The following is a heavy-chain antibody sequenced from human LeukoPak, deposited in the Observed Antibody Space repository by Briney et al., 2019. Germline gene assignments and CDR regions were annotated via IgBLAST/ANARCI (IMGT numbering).Heavy chain of an antibody. D-gene: IGHD5-18*01. CDR1: GYTFTSYG. J-gene: IGHJ4*02. CDR2: ISAYNGNT. CDR3: ARGRNVDTAMVTGPDFDY. Sequence: GASVKVSCKASGYTFTSYGISWVRQAPGQGLEWMGWISAYNGNTNYAQKLQGRVTMTTGTSTSTAYMELRSLRSDDTAVYYCARGRNVDTAMVTGPDFDYWGRGTLVTVSS. V-gene: IGHV1-18*01.